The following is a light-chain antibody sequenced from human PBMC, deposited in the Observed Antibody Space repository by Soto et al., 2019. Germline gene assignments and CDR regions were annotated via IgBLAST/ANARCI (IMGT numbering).Light chain of an antibody. Sequence: DIQMTQSPSSLSSSIGDRITISCRASQNIERYLNWYQKKEGRAPQLLMFAAANLESGVPSRFRGSGSGTDFTLTISSLQPEDFATYYCQQTHSTIHSFGQGTKVDI. J-gene: IGKJ2*01. V-gene: IGKV1-39*01. CDR1: QNIERY. CDR3: QQTHSTIHS. CDR2: AAA.